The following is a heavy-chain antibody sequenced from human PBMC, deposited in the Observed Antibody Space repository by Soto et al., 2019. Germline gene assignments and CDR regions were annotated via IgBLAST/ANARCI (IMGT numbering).Heavy chain of an antibody. CDR2: ISSSDSII. CDR1: GFTFSDYY. J-gene: IGHJ4*02. Sequence: PGGSLRLSCAASGFTFSDYYMSWMRRAPGKGLEWVSYISSSDSIIYYSDSVKGRFIISRDNAKNSLYLQMNSLRAEDTAVYYCARDLGYYDSSGYFDYWGQGTLVTVSS. D-gene: IGHD3-22*01. CDR3: ARDLGYYDSSGYFDY. V-gene: IGHV3-11*01.